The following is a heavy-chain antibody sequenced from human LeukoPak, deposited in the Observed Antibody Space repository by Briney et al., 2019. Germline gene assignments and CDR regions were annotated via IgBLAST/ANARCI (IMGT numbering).Heavy chain of an antibody. D-gene: IGHD2-2*01. CDR2: IYYSGST. Sequence: SETLSLTCTVSGGSISSYYWSWIRQPPGKGLGWVGYIYYSGSTNYNTSLKSRVTISGDTSKNQFSLKLSSVTAADTAVYYCARVAVVPAAMDYYYGMDFWGKGTTVTVSS. CDR3: ARVAVVPAAMDYYYGMDF. CDR1: GGSISSYY. J-gene: IGHJ6*04. V-gene: IGHV4-59*01.